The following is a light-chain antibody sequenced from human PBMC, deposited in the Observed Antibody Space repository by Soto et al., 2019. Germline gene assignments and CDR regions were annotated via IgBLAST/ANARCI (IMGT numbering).Light chain of an antibody. J-gene: IGKJ2*01. Sequence: DIQMTQSPSTLSALVGDRVTITCRASQSLNKWLAWYKLKPGKAPKLLVHEVSTLESGVPSSFSGSGSVTEFTLTISSLQPDDSAAYYGQQYHSYPYTFGQGTKLEIK. CDR2: EVS. CDR3: QQYHSYPYT. CDR1: QSLNKW. V-gene: IGKV1-5*03.